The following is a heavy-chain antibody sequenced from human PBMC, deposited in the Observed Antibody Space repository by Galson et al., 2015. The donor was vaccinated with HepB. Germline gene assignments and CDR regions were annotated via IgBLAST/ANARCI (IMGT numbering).Heavy chain of an antibody. V-gene: IGHV1-8*01. Sequence: SVKVSCKASGYTLTSYDINWVRQATGQGLEWMGWMNPNSGNTGYAQKFQGRVTMTRNTSISTAYMELRSLRSDDTAVYYCAREPAADSRGYYFDSWGQGTLVSVAS. CDR1: GYTLTSYD. J-gene: IGHJ4*02. D-gene: IGHD3-22*01. CDR2: MNPNSGNT. CDR3: AREPAADSRGYYFDS.